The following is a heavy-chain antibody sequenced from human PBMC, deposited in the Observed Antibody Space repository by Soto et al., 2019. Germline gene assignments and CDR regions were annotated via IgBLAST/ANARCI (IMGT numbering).Heavy chain of an antibody. CDR1: GYTFTSYA. J-gene: IGHJ6*02. D-gene: IGHD3-3*01. V-gene: IGHV1-3*01. Sequence: ASVKVSFKASGYTFTSYAMHWVRQAPGQRLEWMGWINAGNGNTKYSQKFQGRVTITRDTSASTAYMELSSLRSEDTAVYYCARRPRYDFWSGPPAGMDVWGQGTTVTVSS. CDR2: INAGNGNT. CDR3: ARRPRYDFWSGPPAGMDV.